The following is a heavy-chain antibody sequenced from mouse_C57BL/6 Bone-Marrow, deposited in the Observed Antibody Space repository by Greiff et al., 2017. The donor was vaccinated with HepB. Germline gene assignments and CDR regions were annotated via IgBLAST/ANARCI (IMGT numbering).Heavy chain of an antibody. Sequence: VQLQQSGAELVRPGASVTLSCKASGYTFTDYEMHWVKQTPVHGLEWIGAIDPETGGTAYNQKFKGKAILTADKSSSTAYMELRSLTSEDSAVYYCTRNYDGYSPFAYWGQGTLVTVSA. CDR3: TRNYDGYSPFAY. CDR1: GYTFTDYE. J-gene: IGHJ3*01. D-gene: IGHD2-3*01. CDR2: IDPETGGT. V-gene: IGHV1-15*01.